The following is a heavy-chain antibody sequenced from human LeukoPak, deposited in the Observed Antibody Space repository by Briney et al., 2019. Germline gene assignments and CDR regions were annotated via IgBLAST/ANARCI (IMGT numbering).Heavy chain of an antibody. CDR1: GFTFSNTW. D-gene: IGHD3-22*01. CDR2: ISGSGGST. V-gene: IGHV3-23*01. Sequence: PGGSLRLSCAASGFTFSNTWMSWVRQAPGKGLEWVSAISGSGGSTYYADSVKGRFTISRDNSKNTLYLQMNSLRAEDTAVYYCAKDKGGVFYDSSGYYFDYWGQGTLVTVSS. CDR3: AKDKGGVFYDSSGYYFDY. J-gene: IGHJ4*02.